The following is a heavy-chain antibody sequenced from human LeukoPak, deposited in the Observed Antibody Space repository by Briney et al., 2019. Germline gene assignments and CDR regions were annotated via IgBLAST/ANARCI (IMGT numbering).Heavy chain of an antibody. D-gene: IGHD2-2*01. CDR2: IKQDGSEK. Sequence: GRSLRLSCAASGFTFSSYWMSWVRQAPGKGLEWVANIKQDGSEKYYVDSVKGRFTISRDNAKNSLYLQMNSLRAEDTAVYYCARGSVPAAMELYYYYGMDVWGQGTTVTVSS. CDR1: GFTFSSYW. V-gene: IGHV3-7*05. J-gene: IGHJ6*02. CDR3: ARGSVPAAMELYYYYGMDV.